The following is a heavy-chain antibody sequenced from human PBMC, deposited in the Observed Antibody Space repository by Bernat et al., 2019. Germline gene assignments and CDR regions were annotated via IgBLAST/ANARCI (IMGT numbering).Heavy chain of an antibody. V-gene: IGHV3-23*04. CDR1: GFTFSSSV. J-gene: IGHJ4*02. D-gene: IGHD3-22*01. CDR2: ISGSGGST. CDR3: AKVALPYYYDSRGPLDY. Sequence: EVQLVESGGGLVQPGGSLRLSCAASGFTFSSSVMNWVRQAPEKGLEWVSSISGSGGSTFYADSVKGRFTISRDNSKNTLYLQMNSLSAEDTAVYFCAKVALPYYYDSRGPLDYWGQGTLVTVSS.